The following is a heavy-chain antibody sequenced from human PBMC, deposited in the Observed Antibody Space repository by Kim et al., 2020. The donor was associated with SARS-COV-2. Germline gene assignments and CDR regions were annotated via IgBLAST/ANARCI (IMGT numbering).Heavy chain of an antibody. Sequence: SETLSLTCAVYGGSFSGYYWSWIRQPPGKGLEWIGEINHSGSTNYNPSLKSRVTISVDTSKNQFSLKLSSVTAANTAVYYCARGKPPTSDTAMVYEDYWGQGTLVTVSS. CDR3: ARGKPPTSDTAMVYEDY. CDR1: GGSFSGYY. D-gene: IGHD5-18*01. J-gene: IGHJ4*02. CDR2: INHSGST. V-gene: IGHV4-34*01.